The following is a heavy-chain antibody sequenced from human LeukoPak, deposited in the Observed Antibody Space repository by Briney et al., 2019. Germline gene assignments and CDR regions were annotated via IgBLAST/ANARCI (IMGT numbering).Heavy chain of an antibody. CDR2: IIPMLGIA. V-gene: IGHV1-69*04. CDR1: GGTFSSYA. J-gene: IGHJ6*02. D-gene: IGHD3-10*01. Sequence: SVKVSCKASGGTFSSYAIYWVRQAPGQGLEWMGRIIPMLGIAKYAQKFQGKVTITADKSTSTAYMELSSLRSEDTALYYCARSSMVRGLIGMNVWGQGTTVTVSS. CDR3: ARSSMVRGLIGMNV.